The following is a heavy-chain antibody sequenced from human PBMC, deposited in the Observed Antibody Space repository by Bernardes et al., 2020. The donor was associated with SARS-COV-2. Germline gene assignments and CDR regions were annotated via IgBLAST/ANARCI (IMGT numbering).Heavy chain of an antibody. D-gene: IGHD6-13*01. CDR1: GYSFTSYW. J-gene: IGHJ6*02. CDR3: ARHSGGSSSWYGGVVDYYYGMDV. CDR2: IYPGDSDT. V-gene: IGHV5-51*01. Sequence: GESLKISCKGSGYSFTSYWIGWVRQMPGKGLEWMGIIYPGDSDTRYSPSFQGQVTISADKSISTAYLQWSSLKASDTAMYYCARHSGGSSSWYGGVVDYYYGMDVWGQGTTVTVSS.